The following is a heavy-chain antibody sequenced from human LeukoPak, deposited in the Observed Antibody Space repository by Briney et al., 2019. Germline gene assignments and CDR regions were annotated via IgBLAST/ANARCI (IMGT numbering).Heavy chain of an antibody. D-gene: IGHD3-10*01. Sequence: SETLSLTCTVSGGSISSSSYYWGWIRQPPGKGLEWIGSIYYSGSTYYNPSLKSRVTISVDTSKNQFSLKLSSVTAADTAVYYCARQRSGSGSYYFDYWGQETLVTVSS. CDR1: GGSISSSSYY. CDR2: IYYSGST. J-gene: IGHJ4*02. V-gene: IGHV4-39*01. CDR3: ARQRSGSGSYYFDY.